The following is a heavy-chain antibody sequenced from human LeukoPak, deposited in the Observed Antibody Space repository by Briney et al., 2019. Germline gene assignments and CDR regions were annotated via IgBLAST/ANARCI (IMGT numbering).Heavy chain of an antibody. Sequence: GGSLRLSCAASGFTFRDYYMSWIRQAPGKGLEWVSAISGSGGSTYYADSVKGRFTISRDNSKNTLYLQMNSLRAEDTAVYYCAKDGGSFDYWGQGTLVTVSS. J-gene: IGHJ4*02. D-gene: IGHD1-26*01. V-gene: IGHV3-23*01. CDR3: AKDGGSFDY. CDR1: GFTFRDYY. CDR2: ISGSGGST.